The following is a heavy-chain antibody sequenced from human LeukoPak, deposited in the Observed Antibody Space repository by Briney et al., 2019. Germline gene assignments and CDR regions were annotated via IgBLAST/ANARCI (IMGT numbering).Heavy chain of an antibody. D-gene: IGHD5-18*01. CDR3: ARETKYGGYSYGFLDY. V-gene: IGHV3-53*04. CDR2: IYSGGST. J-gene: IGHJ4*02. Sequence: GGSLRLSCAASGFTVSNNYMNWVRQAPGKGLEGVSVIYSGGSTYYADSVNGRFTISRHNSNNTLYLQMNSLRDEHTAVYYCARETKYGGYSYGFLDYWGQGTPVTVSS. CDR1: GFTVSNNY.